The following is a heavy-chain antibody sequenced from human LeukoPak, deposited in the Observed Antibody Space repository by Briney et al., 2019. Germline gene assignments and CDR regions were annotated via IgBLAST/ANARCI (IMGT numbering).Heavy chain of an antibody. Sequence: SETLSLTCTVSGGSISSGYFWGWMRQPPGKGLEWIGSIYQSETAHYNPSLKSRVTISVDTSKNQFSLKLSSVTAADTAVYYCARDGSGSYSFDYWGQGTLVTVSS. CDR1: GGSISSGYF. V-gene: IGHV4-38-2*02. CDR2: IYQSETA. D-gene: IGHD1-26*01. J-gene: IGHJ4*02. CDR3: ARDGSGSYSFDY.